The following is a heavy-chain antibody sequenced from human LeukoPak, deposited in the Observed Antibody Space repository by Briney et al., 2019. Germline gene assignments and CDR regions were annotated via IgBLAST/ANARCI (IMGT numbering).Heavy chain of an antibody. CDR1: GGSFSGYY. D-gene: IGHD3-3*01. J-gene: IGHJ4*02. CDR2: INHSGST. CDR3: ARNSYYDFWSGYNDY. Sequence: RTSETLSLTCAVYGGSFSGYYGSWIRQPPGKGLEWIGEINHSGSTNYNPSLKSRVTISVDTSKNQFSLKLSSVTAADTAVYYCARNSYYDFWSGYNDYWGQGTLVTVSS. V-gene: IGHV4-34*01.